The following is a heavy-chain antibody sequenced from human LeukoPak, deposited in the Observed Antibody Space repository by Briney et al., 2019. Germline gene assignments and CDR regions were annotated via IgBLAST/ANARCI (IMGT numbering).Heavy chain of an antibody. V-gene: IGHV1-2*02. CDR2: INPNSGGT. J-gene: IGHJ4*02. CDR1: GYTFTGYY. CDR3: ARTYCSTTSCIYGNYFDY. Sequence: ASVKVSCKASGYTFTGYYMHWVRQAPGQGLEWMGWINPNSGGTNYAQKFQGRVTMTRDTSISTAYMELSRLRSDDTAVYYCARTYCSTTSCIYGNYFDYWGQGTLVTVSS. D-gene: IGHD2-2*01.